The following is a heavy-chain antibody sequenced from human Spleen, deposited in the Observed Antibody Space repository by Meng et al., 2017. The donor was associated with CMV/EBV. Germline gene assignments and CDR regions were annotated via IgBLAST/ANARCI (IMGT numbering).Heavy chain of an antibody. J-gene: IGHJ6*02. CDR1: EFTFNSYA. V-gene: IGHV3-30*04. D-gene: IGHD5-12*01. CDR2: ISYDGSKK. CDR3: ARGRSGYDYFRSPPYYFYGMDV. Sequence: GGSLRLSCAASEFTFNSYAMHWVRQAPGQGLEWVAVISYDGSKKYYADSVKGRFTISRDNSKNTLDLQMNRLRGEDTAVHYCARGRSGYDYFRSPPYYFYGMDVWGQGTTVTVSS.